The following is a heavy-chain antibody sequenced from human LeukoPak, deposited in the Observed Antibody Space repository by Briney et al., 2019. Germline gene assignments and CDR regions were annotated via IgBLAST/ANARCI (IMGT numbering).Heavy chain of an antibody. Sequence: GGSLRLSCAASGFTFSSYSMNWVRQAPGKGLEWVSSNSSSSSYIYYADSVKGRFTISRDNAKNSLYLQMNTLRAEDTAMYYCAKDAQPRSRWFDPWGQGTLVTVSS. CDR2: NSSSSSYI. D-gene: IGHD3-16*01. CDR1: GFTFSSYS. CDR3: AKDAQPRSRWFDP. J-gene: IGHJ5*02. V-gene: IGHV3-21*04.